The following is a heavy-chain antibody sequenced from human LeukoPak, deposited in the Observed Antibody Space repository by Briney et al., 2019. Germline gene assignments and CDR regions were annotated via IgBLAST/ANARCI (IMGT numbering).Heavy chain of an antibody. CDR2: INPNSGGT. CDR1: GYTFTGYH. V-gene: IGHV1-2*02. CDR3: ARDLGPQWELRFYAFDI. J-gene: IGHJ3*02. D-gene: IGHD1-26*01. Sequence: ASVKVSCKASGYTFTGYHMHWVRQAPGQGLEWMGWINPNSGGTNYAQKFQGRVTMTRDTSISTAYMELSRLRSDDTAVYYCARDLGPQWELRFYAFDIWGQGTMVTVSS.